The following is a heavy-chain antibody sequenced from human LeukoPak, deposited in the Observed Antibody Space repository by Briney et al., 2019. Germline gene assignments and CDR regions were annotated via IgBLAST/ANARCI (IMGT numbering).Heavy chain of an antibody. CDR1: GGTFSSYA. CDR2: IIPIFGTA. Sequence: SVKVSCKASGGTFSSYAISWVRQAPGQGLEWMGGIIPIFGTANYAQKFQGRVTITADESTSTAYMELSSLGSEDTAVYYCARVDHQAWYYFDYWGQGTLVTVSS. D-gene: IGHD2-2*03. CDR3: ARVDHQAWYYFDY. V-gene: IGHV1-69*13. J-gene: IGHJ4*02.